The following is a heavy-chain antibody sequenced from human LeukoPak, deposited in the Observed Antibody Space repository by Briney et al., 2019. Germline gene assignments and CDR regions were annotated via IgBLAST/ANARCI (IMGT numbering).Heavy chain of an antibody. D-gene: IGHD1-26*01. CDR2: IKQDGSEK. Sequence: GGSLRLSCAASGFTFSSYWMSWVHQVPGKGLEWVANIKQDGSEKYYVDSVKGRFTISRDNAKNSLYLQMNSLRAEDTAVYYCARGLVSGATNEYYFDYWGQGTLVTVSS. V-gene: IGHV3-7*01. CDR3: ARGLVSGATNEYYFDY. CDR1: GFTFSSYW. J-gene: IGHJ4*02.